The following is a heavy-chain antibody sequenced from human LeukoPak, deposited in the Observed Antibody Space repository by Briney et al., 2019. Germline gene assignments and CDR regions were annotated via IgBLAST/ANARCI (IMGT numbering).Heavy chain of an antibody. J-gene: IGHJ4*02. Sequence: ASVKVSCKASGYTFTNYYIHWVRQAPGQGLEWMGITDPIGGSTNYAQKFQGRVTMTRDTSTSTVYMELSSLRSEDTAVYYCARDSGANDYWGQGTLVTVSS. CDR1: GYTFTNYY. CDR2: TDPIGGST. CDR3: ARDSGANDY. V-gene: IGHV1-46*01. D-gene: IGHD3-10*01.